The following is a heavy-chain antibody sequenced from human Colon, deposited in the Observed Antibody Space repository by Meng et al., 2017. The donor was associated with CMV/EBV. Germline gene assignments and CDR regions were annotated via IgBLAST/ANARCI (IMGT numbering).Heavy chain of an antibody. V-gene: IGHV3-23*01. J-gene: IGHJ5*02. CDR3: AKDRSAKTVAGS. CDR2: VSDSGSTT. D-gene: IGHD4-23*01. Sequence: GESLKISCAASGFTFSSYAMSWVRQAAGKGLEWLATVSDSGSTTYYADSVKGRFTISRDNSKNTLYLQRNSLRADDTAVYYCAKDRSAKTVAGSWGQGVVVTVSS. CDR1: GFTFSSYA.